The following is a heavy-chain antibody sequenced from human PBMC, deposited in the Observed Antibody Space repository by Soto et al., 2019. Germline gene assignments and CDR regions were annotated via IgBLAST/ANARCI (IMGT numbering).Heavy chain of an antibody. Sequence: ASVKVSCKVSGYTLTELSMHWVRQAPGIGLEWMGGFDPEDGETIYAQKFQGRVTMTEDTSTDTAYMELSSLRSEDTAVYYCATQSYDYIRGSNRLGPGRFKGNDAFDIWGQGTMVTVSS. CDR1: GYTLTELS. V-gene: IGHV1-24*01. D-gene: IGHD3-16*02. CDR3: ATQSYDYIRGSNRLGPGRFKGNDAFDI. J-gene: IGHJ3*02. CDR2: FDPEDGET.